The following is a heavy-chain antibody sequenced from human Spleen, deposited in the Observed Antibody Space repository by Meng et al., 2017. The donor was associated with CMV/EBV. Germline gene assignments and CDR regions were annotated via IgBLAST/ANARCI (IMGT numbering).Heavy chain of an antibody. J-gene: IGHJ5*02. CDR1: GGTFSSYA. V-gene: IGHV1-69*10. D-gene: IGHD6-6*01. CDR2: IIPILGIA. Sequence: SVKVSCKASGGTFSSYAISWVRQAPGQGLEWMGGIIPILGIANYAQKFQGRVTITADKSTSTAYMELSSLRSEDTAVYYCARGGLGYFAARQRGGWFDPWGQGTLVTVSS. CDR3: ARGGLGYFAARQRGGWFDP.